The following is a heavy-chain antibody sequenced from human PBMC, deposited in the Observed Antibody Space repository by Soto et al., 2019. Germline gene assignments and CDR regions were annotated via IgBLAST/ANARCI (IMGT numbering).Heavy chain of an antibody. Sequence: PSETLSLTCTVSGGSISSYYWSWIRQPPGKGLEWIGYIYYSGSTNYDPSLKSRVTISVDTSKNQFSLKLSSVTAADTAVYYCARVAADYGDYFDYWGQGTLVTVSS. CDR2: IYYSGST. CDR3: ARVAADYGDYFDY. V-gene: IGHV4-59*01. CDR1: GGSISSYY. D-gene: IGHD4-17*01. J-gene: IGHJ4*02.